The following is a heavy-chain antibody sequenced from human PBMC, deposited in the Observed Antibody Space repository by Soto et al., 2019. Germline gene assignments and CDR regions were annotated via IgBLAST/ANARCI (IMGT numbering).Heavy chain of an antibody. J-gene: IGHJ4*02. D-gene: IGHD3-16*02. CDR3: AGTATHYVWGSYPFDY. CDR1: GYTFTSYD. V-gene: IGHV1-8*01. CDR2: MNPNSGNT. Sequence: QVQLVQSGAEVKKPGASVKVSCKASGYTFTSYDINWVRQATGQGLEWMGWMNPNSGNTGYAQKFQGRVTMTRNTSISTAYRELSSLRSEATAVYYCAGTATHYVWGSYPFDYWGQGTLVTVSS.